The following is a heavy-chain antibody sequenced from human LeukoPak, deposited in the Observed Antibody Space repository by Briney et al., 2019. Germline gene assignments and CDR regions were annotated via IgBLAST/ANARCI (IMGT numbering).Heavy chain of an antibody. J-gene: IGHJ4*02. Sequence: GGSLRLSCAASGFTFSSYGMSWVRQAPGKGLEWVSAISGSGGSTYYADSVKGRFTISRDNSKNTLYLQMNSLRAEDTAVYYCAKDRAPYCSSTSCYEGPVDYWGQGTLVTVSS. CDR1: GFTFSSYG. V-gene: IGHV3-23*01. D-gene: IGHD2-2*01. CDR3: AKDRAPYCSSTSCYEGPVDY. CDR2: ISGSGGST.